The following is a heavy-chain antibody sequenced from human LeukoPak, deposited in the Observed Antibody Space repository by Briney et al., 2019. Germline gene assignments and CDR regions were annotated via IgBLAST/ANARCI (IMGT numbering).Heavy chain of an antibody. CDR3: AGAYCGGDCYSGRAFDI. Sequence: SETLSLTCIVSGGSITSTSYYWGWIRQPPGKGLEWIGSIYFSETTYYNPFLKSRVTISVDTSKNRFSLKLSSVTAADTAVYYCAGAYCGGDCYSGRAFDIWGQGTMVTVSS. CDR1: GGSITSTSYY. J-gene: IGHJ3*02. CDR2: IYFSETT. D-gene: IGHD2-21*02. V-gene: IGHV4-39*07.